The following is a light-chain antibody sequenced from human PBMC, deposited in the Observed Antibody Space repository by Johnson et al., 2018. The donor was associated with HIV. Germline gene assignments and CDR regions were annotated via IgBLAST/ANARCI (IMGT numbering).Light chain of an antibody. CDR3: GTWDSSLSVYV. Sequence: SVLTQSPSVSAAPGQKVTISCSGSSSNIGNNYVSWYQQLPGTAPKLLIYENNKRPSGIPDRFSGSKSGTSATLGITGLQTGDEAYYYCGTWDSSLSVYVFGTGTKVTVL. CDR2: ENN. J-gene: IGLJ1*01. V-gene: IGLV1-51*02. CDR1: SSNIGNNY.